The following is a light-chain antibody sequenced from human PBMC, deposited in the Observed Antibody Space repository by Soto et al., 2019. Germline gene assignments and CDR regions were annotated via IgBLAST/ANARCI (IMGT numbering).Light chain of an antibody. CDR3: QEYNSYWT. CDR1: QSISNW. V-gene: IGKV1-5*03. Sequence: DIQMTQSPSTLSASVGDRVTITCRASQSISNWLAWYQQKQGKAPKLLIYKASSLESGVPSRFSGSGSGTEFTLTISSLQPDDFGTYYCQEYNSYWTFGQGTKVEIK. J-gene: IGKJ1*01. CDR2: KAS.